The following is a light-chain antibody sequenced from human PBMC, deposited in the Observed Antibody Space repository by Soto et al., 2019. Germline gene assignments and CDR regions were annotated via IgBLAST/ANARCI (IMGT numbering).Light chain of an antibody. CDR2: GAS. CDR1: QSVTDNY. CDR3: QQSYSTPRT. V-gene: IGKV3D-20*02. Sequence: EIVLTQSPATLSLSPVEIATLSCRASQSVTDNYLAWYQQKPGQAPRLVISGASSRTSGIPDRFSASGSGTDFTLTISRLEPEDFATYYCQQSYSTPRTFGQGTKVDIK. J-gene: IGKJ1*01.